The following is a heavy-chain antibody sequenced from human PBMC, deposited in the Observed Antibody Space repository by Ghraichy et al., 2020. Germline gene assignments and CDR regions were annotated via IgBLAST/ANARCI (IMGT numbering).Heavy chain of an antibody. J-gene: IGHJ4*02. D-gene: IGHD5-18*01. CDR1: GGSISSSSYY. CDR3: ASLYSYGLFGFDY. V-gene: IGHV4-39*01. CDR2: IYYIGST. Sequence: SETLSLTCTVSGGSISSSSYYWGWIRQPPGKGLEWIGSIYYIGSTYYNPSLKSRVTISVDTSKNQFSLKLSSVTAADTAVYYCASLYSYGLFGFDYWGQGTLVTVSS.